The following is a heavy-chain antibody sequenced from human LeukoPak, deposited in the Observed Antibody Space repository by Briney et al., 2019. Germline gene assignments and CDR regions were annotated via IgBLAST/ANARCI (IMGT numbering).Heavy chain of an antibody. Sequence: PGGSLRLSCAASGFTFSSYWMHWVRQAPGKGLVWVSRINSGGSSTNYADSAKGRFTISRDNAKNTLYLQMNSLRAEDTAVYYCVRRDWYYFDYWGQGTLVTVSS. CDR2: INSGGSST. CDR3: VRRDWYYFDY. CDR1: GFTFSSYW. D-gene: IGHD2-21*01. V-gene: IGHV3-74*01. J-gene: IGHJ4*02.